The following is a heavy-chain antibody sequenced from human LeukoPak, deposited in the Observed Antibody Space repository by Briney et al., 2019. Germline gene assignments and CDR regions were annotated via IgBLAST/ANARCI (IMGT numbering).Heavy chain of an antibody. V-gene: IGHV3-48*02. CDR3: ARVRSSSWYHDY. CDR2: ISSSSTI. D-gene: IGHD6-13*01. J-gene: IGHJ4*02. CDR1: GFTFNTYS. Sequence: GGSLRLSCAASGFTFNTYSMNWVRQAPGKGLEWVSYISSSSTIYYADSVKGRFTISRDNAKNSLYLQMNSLRDEDTAVYYCARVRSSSWYHDYWGQGTLVTVSS.